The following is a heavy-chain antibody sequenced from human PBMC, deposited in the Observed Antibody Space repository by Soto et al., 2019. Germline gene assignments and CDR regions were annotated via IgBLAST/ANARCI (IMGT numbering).Heavy chain of an antibody. CDR3: ARMRGGGSEYFFDY. CDR2: INPSGGTT. Sequence: ASVKVSCKASGYTFTRYNVHWVRQAPGQGLEWMAIINPSGGTTYYVQKFEGRVTLTTDTSTSTVYTELSSLRSDDTAVYYCARMRGGGSEYFFDYWGQGTLVTVSS. J-gene: IGHJ4*02. CDR1: GYTFTRYN. D-gene: IGHD2-15*01. V-gene: IGHV1-46*01.